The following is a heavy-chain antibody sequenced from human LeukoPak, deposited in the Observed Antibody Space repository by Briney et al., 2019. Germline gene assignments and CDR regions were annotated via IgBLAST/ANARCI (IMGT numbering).Heavy chain of an antibody. V-gene: IGHV1-18*01. CDR2: ISAYIGNT. Sequence: VSVKVSCKASGYTFSNYGINWVRQAPGQGLEWMGWISAYIGNTNYAQKLQGRVTMTTDTSMNTAYMELGSLRSDDTAVYYCARLRIGNYLDYWGQGTLVTASS. J-gene: IGHJ4*02. D-gene: IGHD2-15*01. CDR3: ARLRIGNYLDY. CDR1: GYTFSNYG.